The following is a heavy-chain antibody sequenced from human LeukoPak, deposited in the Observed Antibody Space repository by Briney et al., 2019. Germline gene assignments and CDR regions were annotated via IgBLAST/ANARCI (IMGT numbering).Heavy chain of an antibody. CDR2: INPSGGST. J-gene: IGHJ6*03. D-gene: IGHD3-3*01. CDR3: ARNPHIIIPAARLVYYYYMDV. CDR1: GYTFTNCY. Sequence: ASVKVSCKASGYTFTNCYMHWVRQTPGQGLEWMGIINPSGGSTTYAQKFQGRVTMTRDTSTSTVYMELSNLRSEDTAVYYCARNPHIIIPAARLVYYYYMDVWGKGTTVTVSS. V-gene: IGHV1-46*01.